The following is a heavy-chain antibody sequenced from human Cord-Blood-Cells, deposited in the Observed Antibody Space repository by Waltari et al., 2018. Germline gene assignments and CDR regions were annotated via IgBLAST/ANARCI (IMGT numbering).Heavy chain of an antibody. CDR2: IYHSGSP. V-gene: IGHV4-38-2*01. J-gene: IGHJ4*02. Sequence: QVQLQESGPGLVKPSETLSLTCAVSGYSISSGYYWGWIRQPPGKGLEWIGSIYHSGSPYSNPALKIGVTMSVDTSKNQFSLKLSSVTAADTAVYYCARTSGSSSWYRGDYFDYWGQGTLVTVSS. CDR1: GYSISSGYY. D-gene: IGHD6-13*01. CDR3: ARTSGSSSWYRGDYFDY.